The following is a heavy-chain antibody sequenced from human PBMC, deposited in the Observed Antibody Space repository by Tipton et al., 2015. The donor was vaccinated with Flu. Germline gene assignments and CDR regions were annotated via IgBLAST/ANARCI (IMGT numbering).Heavy chain of an antibody. CDR2: IYYSGST. J-gene: IGHJ6*02. CDR3: VRDQGLGDGLTYDYYGMDV. V-gene: IGHV4-31*02. CDR1: GDSIGSRYY. Sequence: GLVKPSETLSLTCSVSGDSIGSRYYWGWIRQHPGKGLEWIGGIYYSGSTYKNPSLTSRVSISVDTSKNQFSLNLKSVTAADTAVYYCVRDQGLGDGLTYDYYGMDVWGQGTTVTVS. D-gene: IGHD3-22*01.